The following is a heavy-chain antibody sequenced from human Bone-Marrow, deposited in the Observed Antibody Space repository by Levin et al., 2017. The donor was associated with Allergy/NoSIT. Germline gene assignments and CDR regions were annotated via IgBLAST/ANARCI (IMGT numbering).Heavy chain of an antibody. CDR2: FKPNSGDT. Sequence: ASVKVSCKASGYIFTDYYLHWVRQAPGQGLEWMGWFKPNSGDTKFAQRFLGRVTMTRDTSVLTAYMELSSLTVNDTAVYSCARAQRIAHSSGWYSFDHWGQGSVVTVSS. CDR3: ARAQRIAHSSGWYSFDH. D-gene: IGHD6-19*01. CDR1: GYIFTDYY. J-gene: IGHJ4*02. V-gene: IGHV1-2*02.